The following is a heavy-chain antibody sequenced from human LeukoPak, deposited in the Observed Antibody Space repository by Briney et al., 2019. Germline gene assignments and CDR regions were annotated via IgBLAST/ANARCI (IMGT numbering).Heavy chain of an antibody. CDR3: ARDSITMVRGVIDY. Sequence: SETLSLTCAVYGGSFSGYYWSWIRQPPGKGLEWIGEINHSGSTNYNPSLKSRVTISVDTSKNQFSLKLSSVTAADTAVYYCARDSITMVRGVIDYWGQGTLVTVSS. V-gene: IGHV4-34*01. J-gene: IGHJ4*02. CDR1: GGSFSGYY. CDR2: INHSGST. D-gene: IGHD3-10*01.